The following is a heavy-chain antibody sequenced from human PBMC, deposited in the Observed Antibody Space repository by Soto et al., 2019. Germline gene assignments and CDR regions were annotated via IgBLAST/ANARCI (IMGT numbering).Heavy chain of an antibody. CDR3: AADSAPTDPYNWFEP. J-gene: IGHJ5*02. CDR1: GFTFSSSG. D-gene: IGHD1-1*01. Sequence: AASVKVSCKASGFTFSSSGIHWVRQARGQRLEWIGWIVVGSGNTNYAQKFQERVTITRDVSTNTAYMELTSLRSEDTAVYYCAADSAPTDPYNWFEPWGQGTLVTVSS. CDR2: IVVGSGNT. V-gene: IGHV1-58*02.